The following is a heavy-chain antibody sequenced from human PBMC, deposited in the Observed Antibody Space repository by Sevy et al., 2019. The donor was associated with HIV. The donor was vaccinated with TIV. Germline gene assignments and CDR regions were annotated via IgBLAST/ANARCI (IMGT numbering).Heavy chain of an antibody. Sequence: GGYLRLSCAASGFTFSNYAMSWVRQAPGKGLEWVSAISGRGGSTYYADSVKGRFTISRDNSKNTLFLQMNSLRAEDTAVYFRAKWSELPSSPFDYWGQGTLVTVSS. V-gene: IGHV3-23*01. D-gene: IGHD1-26*01. CDR2: ISGRGGST. CDR3: AKWSELPSSPFDY. J-gene: IGHJ4*02. CDR1: GFTFSNYA.